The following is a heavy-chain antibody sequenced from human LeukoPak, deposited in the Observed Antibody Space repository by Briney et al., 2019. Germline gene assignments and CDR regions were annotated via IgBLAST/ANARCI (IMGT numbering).Heavy chain of an antibody. J-gene: IGHJ4*02. Sequence: ASVKVSCTPSEYIFTDDYMHWVRQTPGQGLEWMGWINPNSGGTRYPQKFQGRVTMTRDTAISTGYMELSGLRSDDTAVYYCARFRSDYYDSSGYYYFDYWGQGTLVTVSS. V-gene: IGHV1-2*02. CDR3: ARFRSDYYDSSGYYYFDY. CDR1: EYIFTDDY. CDR2: INPNSGGT. D-gene: IGHD3-22*01.